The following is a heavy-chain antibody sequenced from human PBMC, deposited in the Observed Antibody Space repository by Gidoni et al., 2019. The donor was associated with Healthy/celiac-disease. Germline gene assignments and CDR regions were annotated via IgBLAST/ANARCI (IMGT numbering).Heavy chain of an antibody. V-gene: IGHV3-7*01. CDR3: ARALPFDY. CDR1: GFTLSSYW. Sequence: EVQLVESGGGLVQPGGSLRLSCSASGFTLSSYWMSWVRQAPGKGLEWVANIKQDGSEKYYVDSVKGRFTISRDNAKNSLYLQMNSLRAEDTAVYYCARALPFDYWGQGTLVTVSS. J-gene: IGHJ4*02. CDR2: IKQDGSEK.